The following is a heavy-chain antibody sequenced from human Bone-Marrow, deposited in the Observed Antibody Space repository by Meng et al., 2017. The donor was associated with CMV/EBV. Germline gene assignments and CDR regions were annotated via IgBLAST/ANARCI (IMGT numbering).Heavy chain of an antibody. D-gene: IGHD3-3*01. V-gene: IGHV3-15*01. CDR1: GFTFSSYS. CDR3: TTVGRWSGYWGWDY. J-gene: IGHJ4*01. Sequence: GESLKISCAASGFTFSSYSMNWVRQAPGKGLEWVGRIKSKTDGGKTDYAAPVKGRFTISRDDTKNTLYLQMNSLKAEGTAVYYCTTVGRWSGYWGWDYWGQGTRVTVSS. CDR2: IKSKTDGGKT.